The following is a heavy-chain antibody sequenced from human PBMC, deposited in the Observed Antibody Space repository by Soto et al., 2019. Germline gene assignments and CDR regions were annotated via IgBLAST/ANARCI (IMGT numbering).Heavy chain of an antibody. J-gene: IGHJ4*02. CDR2: IDWDDDK. CDR1: GFSLSTSGMR. Sequence: GSGPTLVNPTQTLTLTCTVSGFSLSTSGMRVSWIRQPPGKALEWLARIDWDDDKFYSTSLKTRLTISKDTSKNQVVLTMTNMDPVDTATFYCARRYSSSSGFDYWGQGTLVTVSS. D-gene: IGHD6-6*01. V-gene: IGHV2-70*04. CDR3: ARRYSSSSGFDY.